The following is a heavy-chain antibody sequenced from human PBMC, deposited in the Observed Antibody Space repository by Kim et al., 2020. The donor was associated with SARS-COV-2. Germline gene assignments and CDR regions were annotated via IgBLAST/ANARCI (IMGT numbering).Heavy chain of an antibody. CDR1: GFTFSSYW. J-gene: IGHJ6*02. V-gene: IGHV3-7*03. D-gene: IGHD2-2*01. CDR2: IKQDGSEK. CDR3: ARDWGYCSSTSCSTFYYYYGMDV. Sequence: GGSLRLSCAASGFTFSSYWMSWVRQAPGKGLEWVANIKQDGSEKYYVDSVKGRFTISRDNAKNSLYLQMNSLRAEDTAVYYCARDWGYCSSTSCSTFYYYYGMDVWGQGTTVTVSS.